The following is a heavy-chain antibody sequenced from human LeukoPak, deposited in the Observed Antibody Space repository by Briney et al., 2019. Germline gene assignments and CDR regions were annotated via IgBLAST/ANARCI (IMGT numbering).Heavy chain of an antibody. CDR3: ARAGIAVAGEYFQH. Sequence: GGSLRLSCAASGFTFSSYAMHWVRQAPGKGLEWVAVISYDGSNKYYADSVKGRFTISRDNSKNTLYLQMNSLRAEDTAVYYCARAGIAVAGEYFQHWGQGTLVTVSS. CDR2: ISYDGSNK. J-gene: IGHJ1*01. V-gene: IGHV3-30-3*01. D-gene: IGHD6-19*01. CDR1: GFTFSSYA.